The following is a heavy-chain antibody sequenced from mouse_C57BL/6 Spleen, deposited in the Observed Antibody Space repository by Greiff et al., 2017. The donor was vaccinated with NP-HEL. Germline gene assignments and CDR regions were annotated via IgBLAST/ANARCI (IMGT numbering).Heavy chain of an antibody. Sequence: QVQLQQPGAELVKPGASVKLSCKASGYTFTSYWMQWVKQRPGQGLEWIGEIDPSDSYTNYNQKFKGKATLTVDTSSSTAYMQLSSLTSEDSAVYYCARYGSSGDYYAMDYWGQGTSVTVSS. D-gene: IGHD3-1*01. V-gene: IGHV1-50*01. J-gene: IGHJ4*01. CDR2: IDPSDSYT. CDR1: GYTFTSYW. CDR3: ARYGSSGDYYAMDY.